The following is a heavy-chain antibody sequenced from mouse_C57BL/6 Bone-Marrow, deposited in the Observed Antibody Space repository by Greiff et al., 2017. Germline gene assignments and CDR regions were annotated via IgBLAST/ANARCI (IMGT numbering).Heavy chain of an antibody. D-gene: IGHD1-1*01. Sequence: EVKLMESGEGLVKPGGSLKLSCAASGFTFSSYAMSWVRQTPEKRLEWVAYISSGGDYIYYAVTVKGRFTISRDNARNTLYLQMSSLKSEDTAMYYCTRDNYGSSPWFAYWGQGTLVTVSA. V-gene: IGHV5-9-1*02. CDR3: TRDNYGSSPWFAY. CDR1: GFTFSSYA. J-gene: IGHJ3*01. CDR2: ISSGGDYI.